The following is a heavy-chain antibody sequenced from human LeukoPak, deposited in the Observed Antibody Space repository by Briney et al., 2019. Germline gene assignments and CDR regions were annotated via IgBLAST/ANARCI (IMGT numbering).Heavy chain of an antibody. Sequence: SETVSLTCSVCVGFFSVCFWRGVRHSPAKGREWMGEIDDGKNTNYNPSLMSRVSVSMERSKKQFSLVMKSVAAADTAVYYCARFSRSTWGGWGDAFDIWGQGTTVIVSS. CDR1: VGFFSVCF. D-gene: IGHD6-19*01. J-gene: IGHJ3*02. CDR2: IDDGKNT. V-gene: IGHV4-34*01. CDR3: ARFSRSTWGGWGDAFDI.